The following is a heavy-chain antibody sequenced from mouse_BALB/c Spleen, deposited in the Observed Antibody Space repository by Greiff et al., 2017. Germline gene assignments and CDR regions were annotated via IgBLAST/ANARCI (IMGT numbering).Heavy chain of an antibody. J-gene: IGHJ2*01. V-gene: IGHV5-6-5*01. D-gene: IGHD1-1*01. Sequence: EVMLVESGGGLVKPGGSLKLSCAASGFTFSSYAMSWVRQTPEKRLEWVASISSGGSTYYPDSVKGRFTISRDNARNILYLQMSSLRSEDTAVYYCARTVVATRAYFDYWGQGTTLTVSS. CDR1: GFTFSSYA. CDR3: ARTVVATRAYFDY. CDR2: ISSGGST.